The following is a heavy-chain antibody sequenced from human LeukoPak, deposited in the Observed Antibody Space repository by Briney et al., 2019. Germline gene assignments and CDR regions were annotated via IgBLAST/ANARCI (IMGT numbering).Heavy chain of an antibody. V-gene: IGHV3-48*02. CDR2: IRSGGSHI. CDR3: VRDPDALDY. J-gene: IGHJ4*02. Sequence: GGSLRLSCAASGFTFSGYSMNWVRQAPGKGLEWVAYIRSGGSHIYYAASVKGRFTISRDNAKNSLYLQMNSLRDEDTAVYYCVRDPDALDYWGQGNLVTVSA. CDR1: GFTFSGYS.